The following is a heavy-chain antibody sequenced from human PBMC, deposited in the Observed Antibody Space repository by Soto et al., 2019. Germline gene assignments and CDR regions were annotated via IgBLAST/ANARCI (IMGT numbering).Heavy chain of an antibody. D-gene: IGHD3-10*01. CDR1: GGSISSSSDY. V-gene: IGHV4-39*01. CDR2: IYYGGST. Sequence: SETLSLTCTVSGGSISSSSDYWGWIRQPPGKGLEWIGNIYYGGSTNYNPSLKSRVTISVDTSKNQFSLKLSSVTAADTAVYYCARHRGYYYYYYMDVWGKGTTVTVSS. CDR3: ARHRGYYYYYYMDV. J-gene: IGHJ6*03.